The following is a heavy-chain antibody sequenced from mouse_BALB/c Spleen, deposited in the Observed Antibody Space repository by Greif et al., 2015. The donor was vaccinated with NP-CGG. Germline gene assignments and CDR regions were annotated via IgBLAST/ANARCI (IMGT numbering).Heavy chain of an antibody. CDR3: TRYGSYRYFDV. V-gene: IGHV1S81*02. CDR2: INPSNGGT. D-gene: IGHD2-1*01. J-gene: IGHJ1*01. CDR1: GYTFTSYY. Sequence: VQLQQSGAELVKPGASVKLSCKASGYTFTSYYMFWVKQRPGQGLEWIGEINPSNGGTNFNEKFKSKATLTVDKSSSTAYMQLSSLTSEDSAVYYCTRYGSYRYFDVWGAGTTVTVSS.